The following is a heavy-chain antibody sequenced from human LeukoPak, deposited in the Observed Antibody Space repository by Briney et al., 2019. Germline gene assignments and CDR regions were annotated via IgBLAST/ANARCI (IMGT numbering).Heavy chain of an antibody. CDR3: AKGQLAYYYDSSGYLIHD. CDR1: GYSISSGYY. CDR2: ISGSGGST. D-gene: IGHD3-22*01. J-gene: IGHJ4*02. V-gene: IGHV3-23*01. Sequence: PSETLSLTCAVSGYSISSGYYWGWIRQAPGKGLEWVSAISGSGGSTYYADSVKGRFTISRDNSKNTLYLQMNSLRAEDTAVYYCAKGQLAYYYDSSGYLIHDWGQGTLVTVSS.